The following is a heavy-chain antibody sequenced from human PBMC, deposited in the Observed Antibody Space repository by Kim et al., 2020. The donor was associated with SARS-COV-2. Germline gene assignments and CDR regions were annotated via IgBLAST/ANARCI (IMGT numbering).Heavy chain of an antibody. V-gene: IGHV4-59*08. D-gene: IGHD5-12*01. CDR2: LYYRGNT. J-gene: IGHJ5*02. CDR3: ARSAVGYSGFVVFGP. CDR1: GGSITSFY. Sequence: SETLSLTCTVSGGSITSFYWSWIRQTPGKGLEWIGYLYYRGNTIYNPSLLSRVTMSVDTSKNQFSLKLTSVTAADTAVYYCARSAVGYSGFVVFGPWGQG.